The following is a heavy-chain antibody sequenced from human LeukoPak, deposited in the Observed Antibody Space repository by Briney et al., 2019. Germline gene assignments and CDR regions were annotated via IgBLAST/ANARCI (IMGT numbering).Heavy chain of an antibody. J-gene: IGHJ4*02. D-gene: IGHD2-21*02. CDR3: ARDEPTYCGGDCYRDC. Sequence: GSLRLSCAASGFTFSSYSMNWVRPAPGRGLEWVSSISFSSSYIYYADSVKGRFTISRDNAKNSLYLQMNSLRAEDTAVYYCARDEPTYCGGDCYRDCWGQGTLVTVSS. CDR1: GFTFSSYS. V-gene: IGHV3-21*01. CDR2: ISFSSSYI.